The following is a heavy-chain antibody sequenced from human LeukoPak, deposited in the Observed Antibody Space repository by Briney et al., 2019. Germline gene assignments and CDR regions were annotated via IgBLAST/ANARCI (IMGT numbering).Heavy chain of an antibody. CDR3: ARDLKGPVNDVFDM. D-gene: IGHD4-23*01. CDR1: GFTFSSYG. V-gene: IGHV3-30*03. Sequence: PGRPLRLSCAASGFTFSSYGMHWVRQAPGKGLEWVAVISYDGSNKYYADSVKGRFTISRDNSKNTLYLQMNSLRDEDTAVYYCARDLKGPVNDVFDMWGQGTMVTVSS. CDR2: ISYDGSNK. J-gene: IGHJ3*02.